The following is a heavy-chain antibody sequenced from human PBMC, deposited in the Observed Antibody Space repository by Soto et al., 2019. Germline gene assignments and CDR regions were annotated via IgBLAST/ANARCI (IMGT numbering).Heavy chain of an antibody. V-gene: IGHV3-30*03. Sequence: QVQLVESGGGVVQPGRSLRLSCAASGFTFSSYGMHWVRQAPGKGLEWVAVISYDGSNKYYGDSVKGRFTISRDTSKNTLSLHMNSLRAEDTAVYYCATPLPYCSSISCLRTGYYYYGMDVWGQGTTVTVSS. D-gene: IGHD2-2*01. CDR1: GFTFSSYG. CDR2: ISYDGSNK. CDR3: ATPLPYCSSISCLRTGYYYYGMDV. J-gene: IGHJ6*02.